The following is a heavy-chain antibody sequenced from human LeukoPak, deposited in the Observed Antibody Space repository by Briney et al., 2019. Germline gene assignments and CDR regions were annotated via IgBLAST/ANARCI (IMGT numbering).Heavy chain of an antibody. J-gene: IGHJ4*02. V-gene: IGHV3-9*03. D-gene: IGHD2-15*01. CDR3: VKDVSLGFCSGGSCSAHLDY. Sequence: PGGSLRLSCAASGFTFDNYAMHWVRQGPGKGLEWVSGISWNSGSRVYVDSVRGRFTISRDNAKNSLYLQMDSLRPEDMALYYCVKDVSLGFCSGGSCSAHLDYWGQGTLVTVSS. CDR2: ISWNSGSR. CDR1: GFTFDNYA.